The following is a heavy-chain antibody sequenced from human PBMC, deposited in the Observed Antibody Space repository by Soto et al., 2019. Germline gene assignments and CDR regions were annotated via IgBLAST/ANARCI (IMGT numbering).Heavy chain of an antibody. V-gene: IGHV3-11*01. CDR1: GFTFCDYY. D-gene: IGHD4-17*01. CDR3: ASDSYCDDLEY. J-gene: IGHJ4*02. Sequence: QVQLVESGGELVRPGVSLRFSCAVSGFTFCDYYTSWLRQAPGTVLEWVSYISRGGSVIYYADSVKGRFTMSRDDAKNSRYLQTNSMRAEDTAVYYCASDSYCDDLEYWGQGTLVTVSS. CDR2: ISRGGSVI.